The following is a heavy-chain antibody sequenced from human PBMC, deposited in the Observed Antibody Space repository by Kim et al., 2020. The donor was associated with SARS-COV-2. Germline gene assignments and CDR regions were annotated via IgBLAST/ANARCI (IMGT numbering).Heavy chain of an antibody. Sequence: GDTHYRTSLKTRLTISKDTSKNQVVLTMTNMDPVDTATYYCARGRYYYDFWGQGTLVTVSS. V-gene: IGHV2-70*19. CDR3: ARGRYYYDF. J-gene: IGHJ4*02. CDR2: GDT.